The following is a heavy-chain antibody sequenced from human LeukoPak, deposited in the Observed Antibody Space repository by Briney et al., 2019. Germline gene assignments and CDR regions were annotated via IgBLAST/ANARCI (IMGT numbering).Heavy chain of an antibody. CDR1: GYTFTSYW. D-gene: IGHD5-18*01. CDR2: VYPGDSDT. V-gene: IGHV5-51*01. J-gene: IGHJ4*02. CDR3: ARLTAMVLYYFDY. Sequence: GESLKISCKVSGYTFTSYWIAWVRQMPGKGLEWMEIVYPGDSDTRYSPSFQGQVTISADKSISTAYLQWSSLKASDTAMYYCARLTAMVLYYFDYWGQGTLVTVSS.